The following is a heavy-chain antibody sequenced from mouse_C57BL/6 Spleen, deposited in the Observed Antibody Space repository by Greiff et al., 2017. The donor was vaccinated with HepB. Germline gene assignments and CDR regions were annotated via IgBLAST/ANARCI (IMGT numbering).Heavy chain of an antibody. J-gene: IGHJ2*01. CDR3: ARTTTANSDY. Sequence: VQLQQPGAELVKPGASVKLSCKASGYTFTSYWMQWVKQRPGQGLEWIGEIDPSDSYTNYNQKFKGKATLTVDTPSSTAYMQLSSLTSEDSAVYYCARTTTANSDYWGQGTTLTVSS. CDR1: GYTFTSYW. D-gene: IGHD1-2*01. V-gene: IGHV1-50*01. CDR2: IDPSDSYT.